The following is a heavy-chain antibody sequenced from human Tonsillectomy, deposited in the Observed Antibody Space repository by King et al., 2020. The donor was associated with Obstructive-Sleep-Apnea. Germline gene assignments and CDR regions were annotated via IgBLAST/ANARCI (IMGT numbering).Heavy chain of an antibody. D-gene: IGHD3-10*01. CDR2: INSDGSST. CDR3: AREYYGFDGSGSYDY. Sequence: VQLVESGGGLVQPGGSLRLSCAASGFTFSSYWMHWVRQAPGKGLVWVSRINSDGSSTSYADSVKGRFTISRDNAKNTLYLQMNSLRAEDTAVYYCAREYYGFDGSGSYDYWGQGTLVTVSS. CDR1: GFTFSSYW. V-gene: IGHV3-74*01. J-gene: IGHJ4*02.